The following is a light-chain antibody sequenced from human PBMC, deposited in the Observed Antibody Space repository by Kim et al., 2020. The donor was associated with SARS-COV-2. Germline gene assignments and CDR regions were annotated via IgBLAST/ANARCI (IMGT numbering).Light chain of an antibody. Sequence: QSVLTQPPSASGTPGQRVTISCSGSSSNIGSNYVSWYQQLPGTAPKLLIYRNNQRPSGVPDRFSVSKSGTSASLAISGLRSEDEADYYCAAWDDSLSGWVFGGGTQLTVL. V-gene: IGLV1-47*01. CDR1: SSNIGSNY. CDR3: AAWDDSLSGWV. J-gene: IGLJ3*02. CDR2: RNN.